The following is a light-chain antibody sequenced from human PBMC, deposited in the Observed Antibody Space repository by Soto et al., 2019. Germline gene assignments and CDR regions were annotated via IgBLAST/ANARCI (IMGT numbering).Light chain of an antibody. CDR2: EVS. Sequence: QSALAQPASVSGSPGQSITISCTGTSSDLGSYDFVSWYQQYPGKAPQLIIYEVSYRLSGASNRFSGSKSGNTASLTISGLQADDEADYYCSSYTSSSTFVFGTGTKVTVL. CDR3: SSYTSSSTFV. V-gene: IGLV2-14*01. J-gene: IGLJ1*01. CDR1: SSDLGSYDF.